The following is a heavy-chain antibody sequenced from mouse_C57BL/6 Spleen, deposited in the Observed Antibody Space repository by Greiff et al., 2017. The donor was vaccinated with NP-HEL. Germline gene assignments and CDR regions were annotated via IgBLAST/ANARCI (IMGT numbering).Heavy chain of an antibody. CDR3: ARRTTVVDYYAMDY. D-gene: IGHD1-1*01. J-gene: IGHJ4*01. CDR1: GYTFTSYW. V-gene: IGHV1-69*01. CDR2: IDPSDSYT. Sequence: QVQLQQPGAELVMPGASVKLSCKASGYTFTSYWMHWVKQRPGQGLEWIGEIDPSDSYTNYNQKFKGKSTLTVDKSSSTAYMQLSSLTSEYAAVYYCARRTTVVDYYAMDYWGQGTSVTVSS.